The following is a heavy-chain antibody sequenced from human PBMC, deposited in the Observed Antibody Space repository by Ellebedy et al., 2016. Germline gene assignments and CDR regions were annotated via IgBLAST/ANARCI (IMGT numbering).Heavy chain of an antibody. CDR3: ACWELRVY. CDR1: GGSISSSSYY. Sequence: SETLSLTCTVSGGSISSSSYYWGWIRQPPGKGLEWIGSIYYSGSTYYNPSLKSRVTISVDTSKNQFSLKLSSVTAADTAVYYCACWELRVYWGQGTLVTVSS. D-gene: IGHD1-26*01. CDR2: IYYSGST. J-gene: IGHJ4*02. V-gene: IGHV4-39*01.